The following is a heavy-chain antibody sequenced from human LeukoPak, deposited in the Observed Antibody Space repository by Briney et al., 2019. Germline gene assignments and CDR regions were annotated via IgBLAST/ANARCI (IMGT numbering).Heavy chain of an antibody. Sequence: SETLSLTCTVSGGSVGSGSYFWSWIRQPPGKGLEWISFIYYNGNTNSSPSLKSRVTISVDTSKSQFSLKLTSVTAADTAVYYCARVYRSSWYQVDYWGQGTLVTVSS. CDR1: GGSVGSGSYF. CDR3: ARVYRSSWYQVDY. CDR2: IYYNGNT. D-gene: IGHD6-13*01. J-gene: IGHJ4*02. V-gene: IGHV4-61*01.